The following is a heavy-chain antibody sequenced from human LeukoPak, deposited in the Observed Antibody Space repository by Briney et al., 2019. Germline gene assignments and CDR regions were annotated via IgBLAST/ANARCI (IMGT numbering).Heavy chain of an antibody. CDR1: GYTFTGYY. V-gene: IGHV1-2*06. Sequence: ATVKVSCEASGYTFTGYYMHWVRQAPGQGLEWMGRINPNNGATNYAQKFQGRVTITGDTSISTAYMELSSLRSDDTAVYYCTRESGSYHGNDYWGQGTLVTVSS. CDR3: TRESGSYHGNDY. J-gene: IGHJ4*02. CDR2: INPNNGAT. D-gene: IGHD1-26*01.